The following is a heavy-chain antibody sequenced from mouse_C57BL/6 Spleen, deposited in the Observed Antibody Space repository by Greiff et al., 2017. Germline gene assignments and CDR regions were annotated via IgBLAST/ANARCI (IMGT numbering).Heavy chain of an antibody. Sequence: VQLQQSGPELVKPGASVKIPCQASGYTFTDYNMDWVKQSHGKSLEWIGDINPNNGGTNYNQKFKGKATLIVDKSSNTAYMELRSLTSEDTAVYYGARVYVYDVGAWFACWGQGILVSVSA. CDR3: ARVYVYDVGAWFAC. CDR2: INPNNGGT. V-gene: IGHV1-18*01. J-gene: IGHJ3*01. D-gene: IGHD2-2*01. CDR1: GYTFTDYN.